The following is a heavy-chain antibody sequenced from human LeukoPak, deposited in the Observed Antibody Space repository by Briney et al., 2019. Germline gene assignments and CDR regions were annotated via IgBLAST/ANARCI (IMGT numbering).Heavy chain of an antibody. V-gene: IGHV3-74*01. CDR2: INSDGSST. CDR3: AGDRGYEDFDY. CDR1: GFTFSRYW. Sequence: QPGGSLRLSCAASGFTFSRYWMHGVRQAPGKGLVWVSRINSDGSSTSYADSVKGRFTISRDNAKNTLYLQMNSLGAEDTAVYYCAGDRGYEDFDYWGQGTLVTVSS. D-gene: IGHD5-12*01. J-gene: IGHJ4*02.